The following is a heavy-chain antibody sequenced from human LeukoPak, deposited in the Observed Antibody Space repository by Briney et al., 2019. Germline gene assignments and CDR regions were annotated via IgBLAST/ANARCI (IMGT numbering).Heavy chain of an antibody. CDR1: GYTFTTKA. V-gene: IGHV1-3*01. CDR2: IHAGSGNT. J-gene: IGHJ4*02. CDR3: ARWPGNYYWSVYDS. D-gene: IGHD3-22*01. Sequence: ASVKVSCKASGYTFTTKAIHWLRQAPGQGPEWMGSIHAGSGNTLYSKHFQGRVTFTRDTSANTVYMDLSSLSSEDTAVYYCARWPGNYYWSVYDSWGQGTLVIVSS.